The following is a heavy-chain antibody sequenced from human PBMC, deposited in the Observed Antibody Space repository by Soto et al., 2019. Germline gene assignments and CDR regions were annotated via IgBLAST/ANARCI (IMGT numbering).Heavy chain of an antibody. V-gene: IGHV4-39*01. CDR2: IYFNGKT. CDR3: ARQGSY. Sequence: PSETLSLTCNVSGVSISDTSYYWGWIRQPPGKGLEWIGTIYFNGKTFYNPSLKSRLTISVDTSKNQISLRLTSVTAADTAVYYCARQGSYWGRGTLVTVSS. J-gene: IGHJ4*02. CDR1: GVSISDTSYY.